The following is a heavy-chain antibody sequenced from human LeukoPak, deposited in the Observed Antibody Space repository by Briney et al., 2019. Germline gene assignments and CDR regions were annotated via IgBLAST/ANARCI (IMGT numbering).Heavy chain of an antibody. CDR2: IWYDGSNK. CDR3: ARPYYSNYYYYGMDV. V-gene: IGHV3-33*01. D-gene: IGHD4-11*01. CDR1: GFTFSSNG. J-gene: IGHJ6*02. Sequence: GRSLRLSCAASGFTFSSNGIHLVLQAPGKGLEWVGVIWYDGSNKYYADSVKGRFTISRDNSKNTLYLQMNSLRAEDTAVYYCARPYYSNYYYYGMDVWGQGTTVTVSS.